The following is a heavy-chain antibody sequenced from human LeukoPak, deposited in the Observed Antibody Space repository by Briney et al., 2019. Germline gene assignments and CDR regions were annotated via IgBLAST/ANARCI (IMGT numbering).Heavy chain of an antibody. CDR3: ARDLVIPPRENFDY. V-gene: IGHV3-48*04. CDR2: ISSSSSTI. J-gene: IGHJ4*02. D-gene: IGHD1-14*01. Sequence: GGSLRLSCAASGFTFSSYSMNWVRQAPGKGLEWVSYISSSSSTIYYADSVKGRFTISRDNAKNSLYLQMNSLRAEDTAVYYCARDLVIPPRENFDYWGQGTLVTVSS. CDR1: GFTFSSYS.